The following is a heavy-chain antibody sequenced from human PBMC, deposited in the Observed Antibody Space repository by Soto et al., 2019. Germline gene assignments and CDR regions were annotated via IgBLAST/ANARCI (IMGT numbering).Heavy chain of an antibody. CDR3: AHFDWFIDY. Sequence: EVQLLESGGGLVQPGGSLRLSCAASGFTFSSYAMIWVRQAPGKGLEWVSAISGSGASTYYADSVKGRFTISRDNSKNTLYLQMNSLRAEDTAVYSCAHFDWFIDYWGQGTLVTVSS. V-gene: IGHV3-23*01. J-gene: IGHJ4*02. D-gene: IGHD3-9*01. CDR2: ISGSGAST. CDR1: GFTFSSYA.